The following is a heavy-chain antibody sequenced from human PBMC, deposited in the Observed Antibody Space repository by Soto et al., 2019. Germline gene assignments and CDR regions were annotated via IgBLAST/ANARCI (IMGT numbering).Heavy chain of an antibody. D-gene: IGHD3-10*01. Sequence: GGSLRLSCAVSGFTFSSYEMNWVRQAPGRGLEWISYISSSGSTVFYADSVKGRFTVSRDNARNSLYLQMNSLRAEDTAVYYCARVSGVQDGSGSYYTYGMDVWGQGTTVTVSS. CDR2: ISSSGSTV. CDR1: GFTFSSYE. V-gene: IGHV3-48*03. J-gene: IGHJ6*02. CDR3: ARVSGVQDGSGSYYTYGMDV.